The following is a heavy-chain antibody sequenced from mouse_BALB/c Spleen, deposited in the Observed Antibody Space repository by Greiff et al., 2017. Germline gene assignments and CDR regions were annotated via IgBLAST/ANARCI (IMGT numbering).Heavy chain of an antibody. CDR1: GYTFTDYA. Sequence: QVQLQQSGAELVRPGVSVKISCKGSGYTFTDYAMHWVKQSHAKSLEWIGVISTYYGDASYNQKFKGKATMTVDKSSSTAYMELARLTSEDSAIYYCARVWGYDGGPFAYWGQGTLVTVSA. J-gene: IGHJ3*01. V-gene: IGHV1S137*01. CDR3: ARVWGYDGGPFAY. CDR2: ISTYYGDA. D-gene: IGHD2-2*01.